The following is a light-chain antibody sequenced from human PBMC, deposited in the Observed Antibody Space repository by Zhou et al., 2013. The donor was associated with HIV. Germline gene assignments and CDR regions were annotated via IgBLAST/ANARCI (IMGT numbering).Light chain of an antibody. CDR1: RGVSNY. CDR2: AAA. CDR3: QQADSFPRT. V-gene: IGKV1-12*01. Sequence: DVQMTQSPSSVSAFVGDKVTITCRASRGVSNYVSWYRQKPGEVPRLLILAAATVHEGVSLRFSGTASGTEFTLTINNLQSEDVGTYYCQQADSFPRTFGGGTKVEI. J-gene: IGKJ4*01.